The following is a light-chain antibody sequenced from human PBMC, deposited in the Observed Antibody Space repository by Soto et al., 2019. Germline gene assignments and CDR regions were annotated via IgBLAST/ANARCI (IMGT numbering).Light chain of an antibody. Sequence: QSVLTQPPSVSAAPGQKVTISCSGSNSNIGSNYVSWYQQLPGTAPKLLIYENNKRPSGIPDRFSGSKSGTSATLGITGLQTGDEADYYCGTWDSSLSAGGVFGGGTKLTVL. V-gene: IGLV1-51*02. CDR2: ENN. CDR1: NSNIGSNY. J-gene: IGLJ3*02. CDR3: GTWDSSLSAGGV.